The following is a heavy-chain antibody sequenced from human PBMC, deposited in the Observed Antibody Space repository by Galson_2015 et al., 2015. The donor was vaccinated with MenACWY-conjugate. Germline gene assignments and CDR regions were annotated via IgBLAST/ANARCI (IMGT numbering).Heavy chain of an antibody. CDR1: GFTVDKYG. CDR3: AKEGFCSGGTCYFYDF. D-gene: IGHD2-15*01. V-gene: IGHV3-23*01. J-gene: IGHJ4*02. Sequence: SLRLSCAASGFTVDKYGMAWVRQAPGKGLEWASAISGVGTAYYAGSVKGRFTISRDDSKNTMNLQMNSLRVDDTAVYYCAKEGFCSGGTCYFYDFWGRGTLVTVSS. CDR2: ISGVGTA.